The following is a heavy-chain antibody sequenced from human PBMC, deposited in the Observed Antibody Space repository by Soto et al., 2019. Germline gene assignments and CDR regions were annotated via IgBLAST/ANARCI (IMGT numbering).Heavy chain of an antibody. CDR3: AKDQRHYGSGSPVDV. Sequence: HPGGTLRLSCAASGFTFSSYWMSWVRQAPGKGLEWVSAISGSGGSTYYADSVKGRFTISRDNSKNTLYLQMNSLRAEDTAVYYCAKDQRHYGSGSPVDVWGQGTTVTVSS. D-gene: IGHD3-10*01. CDR1: GFTFSSYW. V-gene: IGHV3-23*01. J-gene: IGHJ6*02. CDR2: ISGSGGST.